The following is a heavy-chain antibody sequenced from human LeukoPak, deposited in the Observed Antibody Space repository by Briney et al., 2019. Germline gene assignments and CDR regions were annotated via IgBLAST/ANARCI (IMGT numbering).Heavy chain of an antibody. D-gene: IGHD2-2*01. CDR2: INAGNGNT. Sequence: GASVKVSCKASGYTFTSYAMHWVRQAPGQRLEWMGWINAGNGNTKYSQKFQGRVTITRDTSASTAYMELSSLRSEDTAVYYCASVPALIGSYYGMDVWGQGTTVTVSS. J-gene: IGHJ6*02. CDR3: ASVPALIGSYYGMDV. CDR1: GYTFTSYA. V-gene: IGHV1-3*01.